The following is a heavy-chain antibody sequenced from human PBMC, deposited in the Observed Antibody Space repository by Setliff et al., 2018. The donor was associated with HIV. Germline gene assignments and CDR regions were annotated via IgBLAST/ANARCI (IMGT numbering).Heavy chain of an antibody. D-gene: IGHD6-6*01. Sequence: GGSLRLSCAASGFTFSNSLMTWVRQAPGKGLEWVSSIRGTGGDTYYSDSVKGRFTISRDNSKNTLYLQMDSLRAEDTAVYYCATRQAPRSCYIDVWGKGTTVTV. V-gene: IGHV3-23*01. J-gene: IGHJ6*03. CDR2: IRGTGGDT. CDR1: GFTFSNSL. CDR3: ATRQAPRSCYIDV.